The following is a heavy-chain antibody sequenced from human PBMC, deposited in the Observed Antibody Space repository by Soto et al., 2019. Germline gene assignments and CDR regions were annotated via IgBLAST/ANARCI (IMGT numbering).Heavy chain of an antibody. V-gene: IGHV4-59*01. CDR2: IYYSGST. J-gene: IGHJ5*02. Sequence: PSETLSLTCTVSGGSISSYYWSWIRQPPGKGLEWIGYIYYSGSTNYNPSLKSRVTISVDTSKNQFSLKLSSVTAADTAVYYCAREMLAEDCTNGVSYTPGWFDPWGQGTLVTVSS. CDR3: AREMLAEDCTNGVSYTPGWFDP. CDR1: GGSISSYY. D-gene: IGHD2-8*01.